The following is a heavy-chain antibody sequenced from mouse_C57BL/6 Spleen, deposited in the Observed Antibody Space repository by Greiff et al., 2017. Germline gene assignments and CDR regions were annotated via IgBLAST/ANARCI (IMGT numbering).Heavy chain of an antibody. J-gene: IGHJ4*01. CDR3: ARPYGNYPYYYAMDY. D-gene: IGHD2-1*01. CDR2: IRNKANGYTT. V-gene: IGHV7-3*01. Sequence: EVKLMESGGGLVQPGGSLSLSCAASGFTFTDYYMSWVRQPPGKALEWLGFIRNKANGYTTEYSASVKGRFTISRDNSQSILYLQMNALRAEDSATYYCARPYGNYPYYYAMDYWGQGTSVTVSS. CDR1: GFTFTDYY.